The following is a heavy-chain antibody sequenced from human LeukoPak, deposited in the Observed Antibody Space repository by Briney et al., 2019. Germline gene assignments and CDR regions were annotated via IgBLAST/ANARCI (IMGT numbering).Heavy chain of an antibody. D-gene: IGHD6-19*01. CDR3: ARDVREQWLVYPFDY. J-gene: IGHJ4*02. CDR1: GFTFSNAW. CDR2: ISSSSSYI. Sequence: PGGSLRLSCAASGFTFSNAWMNWVRQAPGKGLEWVSSISSSSSYIYYADSVKGRFTISRDNAKNSLYLQMNSLRAEDTAVYYCARDVREQWLVYPFDYWGQGTLVTVSS. V-gene: IGHV3-21*01.